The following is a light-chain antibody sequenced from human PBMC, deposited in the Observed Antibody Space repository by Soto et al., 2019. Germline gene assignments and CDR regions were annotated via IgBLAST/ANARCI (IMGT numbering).Light chain of an antibody. J-gene: IGKJ2*01. V-gene: IGKV3-20*01. Sequence: EIVLTQSPGTLSLSPGERATLSCRASQRVSSSYLAWYQQKPGQAPRPLIYGASSRATGTPDRFSGSGSGTDFTLTISRLEPDDFAVYYCQQYGSSPYTFGQGTKLEIK. CDR1: QRVSSSY. CDR3: QQYGSSPYT. CDR2: GAS.